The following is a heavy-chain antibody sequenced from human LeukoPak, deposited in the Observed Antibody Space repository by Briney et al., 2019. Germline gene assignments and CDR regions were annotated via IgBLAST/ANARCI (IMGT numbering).Heavy chain of an antibody. D-gene: IGHD3-10*01. CDR3: AKNGARVSHCYFDL. V-gene: IGHV3-30*18. J-gene: IGHJ2*01. CDR2: ITYDGSNK. Sequence: GGSLRFSGAASGFTFSSYGMHWVRQAPGKGLEWVAVITYDGSNKYYADSVKGRFTISRANSKNTLYLQRISLRAEDTAVYYCAKNGARVSHCYFDLWGRGTLVTVSS. CDR1: GFTFSSYG.